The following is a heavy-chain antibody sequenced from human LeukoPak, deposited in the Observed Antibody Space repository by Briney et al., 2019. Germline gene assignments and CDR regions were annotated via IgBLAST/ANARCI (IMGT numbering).Heavy chain of an antibody. D-gene: IGHD6-13*01. V-gene: IGHV3-33*01. CDR2: IWYDGSNK. CDR3: ARGRDTTAAPAKYYFDY. CDR1: GFTFSSYG. Sequence: PGRSLRLSCAASGFTFSSYGMHWVRQAPGKGLEWVAVIWYDGSNKYYADSVKGRFTISRDNSKNTLYLQMNSLRAEDTAVYYCARGRDTTAAPAKYYFDYWGQGTLVTVSS. J-gene: IGHJ4*02.